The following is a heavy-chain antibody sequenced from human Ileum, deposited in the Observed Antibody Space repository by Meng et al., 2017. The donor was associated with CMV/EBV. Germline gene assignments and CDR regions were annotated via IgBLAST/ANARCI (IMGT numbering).Heavy chain of an antibody. Sequence: SETLSLTCDVYGGSLRGYYWSWIRQPPGKGLEWIGEINHSGSTNYNPSLKSRVTISVDTSKNQFSLKLSSVTAADTAVYCCARDPSAVTPYYYGMDVWGQGTTVTVSS. J-gene: IGHJ6*02. CDR1: GGSLRGYY. V-gene: IGHV4-34*01. D-gene: IGHD4-11*01. CDR3: ARDPSAVTPYYYGMDV. CDR2: INHSGST.